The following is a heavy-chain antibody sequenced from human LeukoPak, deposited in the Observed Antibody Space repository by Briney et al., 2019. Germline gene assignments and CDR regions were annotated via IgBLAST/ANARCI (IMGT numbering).Heavy chain of an antibody. CDR1: GFTFNSHW. CDR3: ARSLSSPVTNC. J-gene: IGHJ4*02. V-gene: IGHV3-7*01. Sequence: HPGGSLRLSCAASGFTFNSHWMNWVRQARGKGLEWVANLNEDGGERYYVDSVKGRFTISRDNAKNTVYLQISSLRAEDTAVYYCARSLSSPVTNCWGQGTLVTVSS. D-gene: IGHD2-2*01. CDR2: LNEDGGER.